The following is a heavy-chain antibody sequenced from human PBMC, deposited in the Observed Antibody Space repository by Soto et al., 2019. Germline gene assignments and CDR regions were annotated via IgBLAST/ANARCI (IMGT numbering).Heavy chain of an antibody. Sequence: QVQLVQSGAEVKKPGASVKVSCKASGYTFTSYGISWVRQAPGQGLEWMGWISAYNGNTNYAQKLQGRVTMTTDTATSTAYMELRSLRSDDTAVDYCARGRWELRKYYYYGMDVWGQGTTVTVSS. CDR3: ARGRWELRKYYYYGMDV. CDR1: GYTFTSYG. V-gene: IGHV1-18*01. J-gene: IGHJ6*02. CDR2: ISAYNGNT. D-gene: IGHD1-26*01.